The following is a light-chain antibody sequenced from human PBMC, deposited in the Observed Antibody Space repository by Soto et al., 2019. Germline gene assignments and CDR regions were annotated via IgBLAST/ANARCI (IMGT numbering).Light chain of an antibody. CDR1: QGISKY. V-gene: IGKV1-27*01. CDR3: QKYNSAAYT. J-gene: IGKJ2*01. CDR2: AAS. Sequence: DIQMTQSPSSLSASVGDRVTITCRASQGISKYLAWYQQKPGKVPKLLIYAASTLQSGVPSRFSGSGSGTDFTLTISSLQPEDVATYYCQKYNSAAYTFGQGTKLEIK.